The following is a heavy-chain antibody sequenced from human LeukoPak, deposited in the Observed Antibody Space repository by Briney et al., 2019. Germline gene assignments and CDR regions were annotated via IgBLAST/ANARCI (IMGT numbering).Heavy chain of an antibody. D-gene: IGHD3-16*02. CDR3: ARDGFYDYVWGSYRYRGLFDY. CDR1: GFTFSSYW. V-gene: IGHV3-7*01. J-gene: IGHJ4*02. CDR2: IKQDGSEK. Sequence: SGGSPRLSCAASGFTFSSYWMSWVRQAPGKGLEWVANIKQDGSEKYYVDSVKGRFTISRDNAKNSLYLQMSSLRAEDTAVYYCARDGFYDYVWGSYRYRGLFDYWGQGTLVTVSS.